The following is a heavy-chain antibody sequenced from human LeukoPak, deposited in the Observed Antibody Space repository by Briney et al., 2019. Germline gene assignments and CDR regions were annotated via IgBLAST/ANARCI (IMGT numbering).Heavy chain of an antibody. D-gene: IGHD5-24*01. CDR1: GFIFSSYG. CDR2: IRHDGSNK. Sequence: GGSLRLSCAASGFIFSSYGMHWVRQAPGKGLEWVAFIRHDGSNKYYADAVKGRFTISRDNSKNTMYLQMNSLRAEDTAVYYCAREGGGYNNRGFDYWGQGTLVTVSS. V-gene: IGHV3-30*02. CDR3: AREGGGYNNRGFDY. J-gene: IGHJ4*02.